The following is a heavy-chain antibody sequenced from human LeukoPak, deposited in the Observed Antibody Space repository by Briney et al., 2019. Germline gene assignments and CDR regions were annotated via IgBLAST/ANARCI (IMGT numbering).Heavy chain of an antibody. CDR1: GFTFSSYG. CDR3: AKDDDWGRYKH. CDR2: ISYDGSNK. D-gene: IGHD3-16*01. Sequence: GGSLRLSCAASGFTFSSYGMHWVRQAPGKGLEWVAVISYDGSNKYYADSVKGRFTISRDNFKNTLSLQVNSLRAEDTAMYYCAKDDDWGRYKHWGQGTLVTVSS. J-gene: IGHJ1*01. V-gene: IGHV3-30*18.